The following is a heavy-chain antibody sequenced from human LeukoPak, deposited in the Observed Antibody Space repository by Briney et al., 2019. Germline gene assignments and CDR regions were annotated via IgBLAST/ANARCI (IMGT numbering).Heavy chain of an antibody. CDR2: INPSGGST. V-gene: IGHV1-46*01. CDR3: ARGVSIEYSSSSGRHYYGMDV. J-gene: IGHJ6*02. D-gene: IGHD6-6*01. CDR1: GYTFTSYY. Sequence: ASVKVSSKASGYTFTSYYMHWVRQAPGQGLEWMGIINPSGGSTSYAQKFQGRVTMTRDTSTSTVYMELSSLRSEDTAVYYCARGVSIEYSSSSGRHYYGMDVWGQGTTVTVSS.